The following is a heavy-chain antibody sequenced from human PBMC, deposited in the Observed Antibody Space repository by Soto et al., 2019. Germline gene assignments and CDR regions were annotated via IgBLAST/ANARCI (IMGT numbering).Heavy chain of an antibody. J-gene: IGHJ5*02. CDR1: GYTITGYY. CDR3: ARGVVVVVAATPYWFDP. Sequence: GASVKVSCKASGYTITGYYMHWVRQAPGQGLEWKGWINPNSGGTNYAQKFQGWVTMTRDTSISTAYMELSRLRSDDTAVYYCARGVVVVVAATPYWFDPWGQGTLVTVSS. V-gene: IGHV1-2*04. CDR2: INPNSGGT. D-gene: IGHD2-15*01.